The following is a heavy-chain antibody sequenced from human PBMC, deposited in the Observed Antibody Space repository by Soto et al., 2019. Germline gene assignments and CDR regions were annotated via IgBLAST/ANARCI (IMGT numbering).Heavy chain of an antibody. Sequence: SETLSLTCAVSGGSISSGGYSWSWIRQPPGKGLEWIGYIYHSGSTYYNPSLKSRVTISVDRSKNQFSLKLSSVTAADTAVYYCARDRGYSYGVYYYYYGMDVWGQGTTVTVSS. CDR1: GGSISSGGYS. V-gene: IGHV4-30-2*01. D-gene: IGHD5-18*01. CDR2: IYHSGST. J-gene: IGHJ6*02. CDR3: ARDRGYSYGVYYYYYGMDV.